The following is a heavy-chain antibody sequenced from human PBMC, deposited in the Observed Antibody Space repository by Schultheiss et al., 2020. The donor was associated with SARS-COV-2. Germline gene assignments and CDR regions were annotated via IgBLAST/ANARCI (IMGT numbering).Heavy chain of an antibody. CDR2: INYSGTS. V-gene: IGHV4-38-2*02. D-gene: IGHD4-17*01. CDR3: ARENYGPLLNYGMDV. Sequence: GSLRLSCTVSGYSISSGYYWGWIRQPPGKGLEWIGSINYSGTSYYNPSLKSRVTISIDTSRNQFSLKLNSVSAADTAVYYCARENYGPLLNYGMDVWGQGTTVTVSS. CDR1: GYSISSGYY. J-gene: IGHJ6*02.